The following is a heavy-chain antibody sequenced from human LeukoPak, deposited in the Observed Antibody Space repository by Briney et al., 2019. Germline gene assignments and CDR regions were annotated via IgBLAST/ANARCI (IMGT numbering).Heavy chain of an antibody. Sequence: GASVKVSCKASGYTFTSYDINWVRQATGQGLEWMGWMNPNSGNTGYAQKFQGRVTITRNTSISTAYMELSSLRAEDTAVYYCAKESYGDYDLDYWGQGTLVTVSS. J-gene: IGHJ4*02. V-gene: IGHV1-8*03. CDR1: GYTFTSYD. CDR3: AKESYGDYDLDY. D-gene: IGHD4-17*01. CDR2: MNPNSGNT.